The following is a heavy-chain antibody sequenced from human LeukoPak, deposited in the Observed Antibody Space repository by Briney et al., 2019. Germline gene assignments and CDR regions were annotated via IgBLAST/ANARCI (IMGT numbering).Heavy chain of an antibody. Sequence: PGGSLRLSCAASVFTFISYCMTCVRRAPGKGLEWVANIKQDGSEKYYVYSVKGRFTISRDNAKNSLYMQMSSLRAEDTAVYYCARDRAYGDYDAFDIWGKGTMVMVS. CDR3: ARDRAYGDYDAFDI. CDR1: VFTFISYC. D-gene: IGHD4-17*01. V-gene: IGHV3-7*01. J-gene: IGHJ3*02. CDR2: IKQDGSEK.